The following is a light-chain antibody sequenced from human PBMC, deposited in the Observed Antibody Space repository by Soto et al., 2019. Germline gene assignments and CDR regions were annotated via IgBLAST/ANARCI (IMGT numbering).Light chain of an antibody. Sequence: QSVLSQPASVSGSLGQSITISCAGASSDIGYYNYVSWYQQHPGKPPRLIIYEVTHRPSGVSNRFSGSKSGNTARLTISGLQAEDEADYSCSSYTSVTARVFRTGTTVTVL. CDR2: EVT. J-gene: IGLJ1*01. CDR3: SSYTSVTARV. V-gene: IGLV2-14*01. CDR1: SSDIGYYNY.